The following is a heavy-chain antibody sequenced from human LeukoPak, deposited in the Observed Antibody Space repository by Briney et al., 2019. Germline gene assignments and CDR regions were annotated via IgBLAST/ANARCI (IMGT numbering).Heavy chain of an antibody. D-gene: IGHD4-17*01. CDR1: GYTFTSYD. CDR3: ARGIYGDYEGDY. V-gene: IGHV1-8*01. CDR2: MNPNSGNT. J-gene: IGHJ4*02. Sequence: ASVKVSCKASGYTFTSYDINWVRQATGQGLEWMGRMNPNSGNTGYAQKFQGRVTMTRNTSISTAYMELSSLRSEDTAVYYCARGIYGDYEGDYWGQGTLVTVSS.